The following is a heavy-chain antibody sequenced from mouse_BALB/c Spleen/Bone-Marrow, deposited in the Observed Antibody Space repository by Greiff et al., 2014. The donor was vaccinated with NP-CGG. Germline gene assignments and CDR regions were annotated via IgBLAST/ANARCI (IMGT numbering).Heavy chain of an antibody. Sequence: VQLKESGPELVKPGASVKMSCKASGYTFTSYLIHWVKQKPGQGLEWIGYITPYNDDTKYNEKFKGKATPTSDKSSSTAYMELSSLTSEASAVYYCARWGGTPYFDYWGQGTTLTVSS. CDR3: ARWGGTPYFDY. CDR1: GYTFTSYL. D-gene: IGHD4-1*01. CDR2: ITPYNDDT. V-gene: IGHV1-14*01. J-gene: IGHJ2*01.